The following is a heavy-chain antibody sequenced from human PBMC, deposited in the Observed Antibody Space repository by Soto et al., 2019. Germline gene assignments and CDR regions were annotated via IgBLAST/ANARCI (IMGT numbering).Heavy chain of an antibody. D-gene: IGHD6-13*01. CDR1: GFTFSSYG. V-gene: IGHV3-33*01. J-gene: IGHJ4*02. CDR3: ARESGSISFDY. CDR2: IWYDGSNK. Sequence: QVQLVESGGGVVQPGRSLRLSCAASGFTFSSYGMHWVRQAPGKGLEWVAVIWYDGSNKYYADSVKGRFTISRDNSKNTLYLQMNSLRAEDTAVYYCARESGSISFDYWGQGTLVTVSS.